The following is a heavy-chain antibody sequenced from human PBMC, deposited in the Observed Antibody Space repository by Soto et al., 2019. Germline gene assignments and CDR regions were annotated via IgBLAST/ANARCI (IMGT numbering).Heavy chain of an antibody. CDR3: ARATYSSNNHGFDY. CDR2: ISSSSTDI. CDR1: GFTFISYS. Sequence: PGGSLSLSCAASGFTFISYSMKWVRQSRGKGLEWVSTISSSSTDIYDADSVKGRFTISRDNAKNSLHLKMNSLRAQDTAVYFCARATYSSNNHGFDYWGQGTLVTASS. V-gene: IGHV3-21*01. D-gene: IGHD6-13*01. J-gene: IGHJ4*02.